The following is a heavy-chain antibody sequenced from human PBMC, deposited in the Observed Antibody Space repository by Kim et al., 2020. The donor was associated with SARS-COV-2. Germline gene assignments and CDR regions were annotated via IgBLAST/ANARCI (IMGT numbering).Heavy chain of an antibody. Sequence: GGTLRLSCEASGFTFSSYGMHWVRQAPGKGLEWVAVIWYDGSNKYYADSVKGRFTISRDNSKNTLYLQMNSLRAEDTAVYYCARDRGATGYFDYWGQGTLVTVSS. CDR3: ARDRGATGYFDY. CDR2: IWYDGSNK. V-gene: IGHV3-33*01. D-gene: IGHD5-12*01. J-gene: IGHJ4*02. CDR1: GFTFSSYG.